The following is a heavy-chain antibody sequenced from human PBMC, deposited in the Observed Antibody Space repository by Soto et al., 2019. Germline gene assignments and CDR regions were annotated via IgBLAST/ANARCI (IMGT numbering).Heavy chain of an antibody. CDR1: GGTFSSYA. D-gene: IGHD4-17*01. Sequence: SVKVSCKASGGTFSSYAISWVRQAPGQGLEWMGGIIPIFGTANYAQKFQGRVTITADESTSTAYMELSSLRSEDTAVYYCARDIITVTTPLYYYYGMDVWGQGTTVTVSS. V-gene: IGHV1-69*13. J-gene: IGHJ6*02. CDR2: IIPIFGTA. CDR3: ARDIITVTTPLYYYYGMDV.